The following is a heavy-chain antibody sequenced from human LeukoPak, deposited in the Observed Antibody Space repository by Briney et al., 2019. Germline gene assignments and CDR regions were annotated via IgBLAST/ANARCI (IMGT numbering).Heavy chain of an antibody. CDR1: GYTFTSYG. D-gene: IGHD3-22*01. CDR2: ISAYNSNT. Sequence: ASVKVSCKASGYTFTSYGISWVRQAPGQGLEWMGWISAYNSNTNYAQKLQGRVTMTTDTSTSTAYMELRSLRSDDTAVYYCARRGYYYDSSGSFDYWGQGTLVTVSS. V-gene: IGHV1-18*01. J-gene: IGHJ4*02. CDR3: ARRGYYYDSSGSFDY.